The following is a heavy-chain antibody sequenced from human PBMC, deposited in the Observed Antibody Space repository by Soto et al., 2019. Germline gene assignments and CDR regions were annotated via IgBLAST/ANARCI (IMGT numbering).Heavy chain of an antibody. CDR1: GFDFRTYA. V-gene: IGHV3-23*01. Sequence: EVQLLESGGGSVQPGGSLRLSCAASGFDFRTYAMSWVRQAPGKALEWISATSGAGDTTYYADSVKGRFTISRDNSKSTLYLQMSGLRAEDPAVYYCAKDLSPWRGVGLGHWGQGALVTVSS. CDR3: AKDLSPWRGVGLGH. D-gene: IGHD2-8*02. J-gene: IGHJ5*02. CDR2: TSGAGDTT.